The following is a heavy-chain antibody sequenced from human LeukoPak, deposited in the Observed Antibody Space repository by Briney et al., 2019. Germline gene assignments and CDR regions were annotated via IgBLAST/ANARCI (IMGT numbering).Heavy chain of an antibody. CDR1: GYTFTSYD. D-gene: IGHD5-18*01. CDR2: MNPNSGNT. CDR3: AIGGYSYGPGNY. Sequence: ASVMVSCKASGYTFTSYDINWVRQATGQGLEWMGWMNPNSGNTGYAQKFQGRVTMTRNTSISTAYMELSSLRSEDTAVYYCAIGGYSYGPGNYWGQGTLVTVSS. J-gene: IGHJ4*02. V-gene: IGHV1-8*01.